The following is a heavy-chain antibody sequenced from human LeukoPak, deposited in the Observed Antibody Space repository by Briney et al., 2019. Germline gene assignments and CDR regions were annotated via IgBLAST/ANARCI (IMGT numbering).Heavy chain of an antibody. CDR1: GYTFTSYF. Sequence: ASVKVSCKASGYTFTSYFIHWVRQAPGQGLEWMGIINPSGGSTNYAQKFQGRVTMTTDTSTSTAYMELRSLRSDDTAVYYCARLSGDAFDIWGQGTMVTVSS. D-gene: IGHD4/OR15-4a*01. V-gene: IGHV1-46*01. CDR2: INPSGGST. CDR3: ARLSGDAFDI. J-gene: IGHJ3*02.